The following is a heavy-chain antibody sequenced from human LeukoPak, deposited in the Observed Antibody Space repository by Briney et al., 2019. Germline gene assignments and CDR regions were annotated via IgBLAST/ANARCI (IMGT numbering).Heavy chain of an antibody. D-gene: IGHD3-10*01. J-gene: IGHJ5*01. CDR1: GFTFSRYE. Sequence: PGGSLRLSCAASGFTFSRYEMNWVRQAPGKGLEWVGRIKSKTHGGTTDYAAPVKGRFTISRDDSKNTVYLQMNSLKTEDTAVYCCTTDRGIMELPLFDFWGLGTRVTVSS. V-gene: IGHV3-15*01. CDR3: TTDRGIMELPLFDF. CDR2: IKSKTHGGTT.